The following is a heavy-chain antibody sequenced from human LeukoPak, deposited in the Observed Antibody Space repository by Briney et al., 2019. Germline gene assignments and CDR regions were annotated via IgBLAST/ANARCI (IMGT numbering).Heavy chain of an antibody. CDR2: ISGSGGST. Sequence: RSGGSLRLSCAASGFTFGSYGMSWVRQAPGKGLEWVSAISGSGGSTYYADSVKGRFTISRDNSKNTLYLQMNSLRAEDTAVYYCAKVFLEWQHLGGQSISPVFDYWGQGTLVTVSS. D-gene: IGHD3-16*01. CDR1: GFTFGSYG. CDR3: AKVFLEWQHLGGQSISPVFDY. J-gene: IGHJ4*02. V-gene: IGHV3-23*01.